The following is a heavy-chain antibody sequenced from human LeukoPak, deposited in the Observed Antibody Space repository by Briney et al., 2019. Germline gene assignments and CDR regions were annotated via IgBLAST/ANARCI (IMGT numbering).Heavy chain of an antibody. CDR1: GYSISSGYY. D-gene: IGHD2-15*01. V-gene: IGHV4-38-2*01. Sequence: PSETLSLTCAVSGYSISSGYYWGWTRQPPGKGLEWIGSIYHSGSTYYNPSLKSRVTISVDTSKNQFSLKLSSVTAADTAVYYCARGTAYCSGGSCSNNWFDPWGQGTLVTVSS. J-gene: IGHJ5*02. CDR3: ARGTAYCSGGSCSNNWFDP. CDR2: IYHSGST.